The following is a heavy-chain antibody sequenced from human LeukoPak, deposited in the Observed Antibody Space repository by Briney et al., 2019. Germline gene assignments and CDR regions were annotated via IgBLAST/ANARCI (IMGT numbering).Heavy chain of an antibody. J-gene: IGHJ6*02. D-gene: IGHD2-2*01. CDR3: ARDGPAAIHYGMDV. V-gene: IGHV3-21*01. Sequence: SSISSYIYYADSGKGRFTISRDNAKNSLYLQMNSLRAEDTAVYYCARDGPAAIHYGMDVWGQGTTVTVSS. CDR2: SSISSYI.